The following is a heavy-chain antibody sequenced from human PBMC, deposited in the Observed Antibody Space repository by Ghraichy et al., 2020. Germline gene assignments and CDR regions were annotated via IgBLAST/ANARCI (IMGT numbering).Heavy chain of an antibody. CDR3: AKRGDYGSGSYFNAYFYMDV. J-gene: IGHJ6*03. Sequence: ETLSLTCAASGFTLRKYAMSWVRQAPGKGLEWVSGISGGGVRTYHADAVKGRFTISEDESKNMLFLQMNSLRAEDTAVYYCAKRGDYGSGSYFNAYFYMDVWGKGTTVTVS. V-gene: IGHV3-23*01. CDR2: ISGGGVRT. D-gene: IGHD3-10*01. CDR1: GFTLRKYA.